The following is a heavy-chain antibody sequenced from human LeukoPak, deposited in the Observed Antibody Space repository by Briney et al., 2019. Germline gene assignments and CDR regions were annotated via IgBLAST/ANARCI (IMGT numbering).Heavy chain of an antibody. CDR1: GYTFTSYD. Sequence: ASVKVSCKASGYTFTSYDINWVRQATGQGLEWMGWMNPNSGNTGYAQKFQGRVTMTRNTSISTAYMELSSLRSEDTAVYYCARVAREGLSSGYYGVYYYYMDVWGKGTTVTVSS. CDR3: ARVAREGLSSGYYGVYYYYMDV. D-gene: IGHD3-22*01. CDR2: MNPNSGNT. V-gene: IGHV1-8*01. J-gene: IGHJ6*03.